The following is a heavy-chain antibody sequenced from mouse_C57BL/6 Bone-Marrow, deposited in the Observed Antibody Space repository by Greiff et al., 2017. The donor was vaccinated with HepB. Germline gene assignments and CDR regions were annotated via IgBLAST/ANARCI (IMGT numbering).Heavy chain of an antibody. CDR2: INPSNGGT. D-gene: IGHD2-1*01. CDR3: ARWAVCNYVAWFAY. CDR1: GYTFTSYW. Sequence: QVQLQQPGTELVKPGASVKLSCKASGYTFTSYWMHWVKQRPGQGLEWIGNINPSNGGTNYNEKFKSKATLTVDKSSSTAYMQLISLTSEDSAVYYCARWAVCNYVAWFAYWGQGTLVTVSA. J-gene: IGHJ3*01. V-gene: IGHV1-53*01.